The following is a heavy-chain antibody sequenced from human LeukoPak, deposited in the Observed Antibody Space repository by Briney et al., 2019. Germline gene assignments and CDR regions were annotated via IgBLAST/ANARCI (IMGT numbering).Heavy chain of an antibody. CDR3: ARAYPTYYYDSSGYLLGY. CDR2: FDPEDGET. Sequence: GASVKVSCKVSGYTLTELSMHWVRQAPGKGLEWMGGFDPEDGETIYAQKFQGRVTMTRDTSISTAYMELSRLRSDDTAVYYCARAYPTYYYDSSGYLLGYWGQGTLVTVSS. V-gene: IGHV1-24*01. CDR1: GYTLTELS. D-gene: IGHD3-22*01. J-gene: IGHJ4*02.